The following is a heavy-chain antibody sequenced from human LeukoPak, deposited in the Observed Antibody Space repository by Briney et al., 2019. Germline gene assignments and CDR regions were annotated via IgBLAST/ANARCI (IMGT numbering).Heavy chain of an antibody. D-gene: IGHD5-24*01. J-gene: IGHJ4*02. CDR1: GFTFSSYA. CDR3: AKNRRWLQFCEFDY. V-gene: IGHV3-23*01. Sequence: GGSLRLSCAASGFTFSSYAMSWVRQTPGKGLEWVSAISGSGGSTYYADSVKGRFTISRDNSKNTLYLQMNSLRAEDTAVYYCAKNRRWLQFCEFDYWGQGTLVTVSS. CDR2: ISGSGGST.